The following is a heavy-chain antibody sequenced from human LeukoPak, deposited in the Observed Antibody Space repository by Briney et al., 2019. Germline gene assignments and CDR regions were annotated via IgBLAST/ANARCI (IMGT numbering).Heavy chain of an antibody. CDR2: IYTSGST. V-gene: IGHV4-61*02. CDR3: AKGRMTTVTTVWFDP. J-gene: IGHJ5*02. Sequence: SETLSLTCAVSDGSISSGSYYWSWIRQPAGKGLEWIGRIYTSGSTNYNPSLKSRVTISVDTSKNQFSLKLSSVTAADTAVYYCAKGRMTTVTTVWFDPWGQGTLVTVSS. D-gene: IGHD4-17*01. CDR1: DGSISSGSYY.